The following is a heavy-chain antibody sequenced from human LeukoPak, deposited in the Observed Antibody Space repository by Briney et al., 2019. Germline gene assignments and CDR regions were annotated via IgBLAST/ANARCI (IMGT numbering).Heavy chain of an antibody. D-gene: IGHD3-22*01. CDR2: INTNTGNP. J-gene: IGHJ4*02. CDR3: ARSQDSRLYYYDSSGYYSFDY. V-gene: IGHV7-4-1*02. Sequence: ASVKVSCKASGYTFTNFAMNWVRQAPGQGLEWMGWINTNTGNPTYAQGFTGRFVFSLDTSVSTAYLQISSLKAEDTAVYYCARSQDSRLYYYDSSGYYSFDYWGQGTLVTVSS. CDR1: GYTFTNFA.